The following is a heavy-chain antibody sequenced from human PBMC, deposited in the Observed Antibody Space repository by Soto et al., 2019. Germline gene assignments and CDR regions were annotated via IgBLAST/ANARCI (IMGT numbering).Heavy chain of an antibody. V-gene: IGHV1-58*01. Sequence: SVKVSCKASGFTFTSSAVQWVRQARGQRLEWIGWIVVGSGNTNYAQKFQERVTITRDMSTSTAYMELSSLRSEDTAVYYCAAGGQRWLLSDYWGQGTLVTVSS. CDR3: AAGGQRWLLSDY. CDR1: GFTFTSSA. CDR2: IVVGSGNT. D-gene: IGHD5-12*01. J-gene: IGHJ4*02.